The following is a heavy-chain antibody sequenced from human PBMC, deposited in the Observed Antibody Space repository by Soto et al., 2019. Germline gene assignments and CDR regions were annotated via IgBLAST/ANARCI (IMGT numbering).Heavy chain of an antibody. V-gene: IGHV1-18*04. CDR2: ISPDNGHT. J-gene: IGHJ6*02. CDR1: GYTFTSYR. CDR3: ARYKTSNSWSGAGMDV. D-gene: IGHD6-13*01. Sequence: ASVKVSCKASGYTFTSYRVNWVRQAPGQGLEWMGWISPDNGHTNYAQNLQGRVAMTRDTSTGTAYMELRSLRSDDTAVYYCARYKTSNSWSGAGMDVWGQGTTVTVSS.